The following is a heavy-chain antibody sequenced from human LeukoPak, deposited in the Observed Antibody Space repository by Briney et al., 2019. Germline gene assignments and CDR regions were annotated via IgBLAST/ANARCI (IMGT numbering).Heavy chain of an antibody. Sequence: SETLSLTCTVSGGSVSSGSYYWSWVRQPPGKGLEWIGETYHSGSTNYNPSLKSRVTISVDKSKNQFSLKLSSVTAADTAVYYCARALWFGELLGYYGMDVWGKGTTVTVSS. D-gene: IGHD3-10*01. J-gene: IGHJ6*04. CDR1: GGSVSSGSYY. CDR3: ARALWFGELLGYYGMDV. V-gene: IGHV4-39*07. CDR2: TYHSGST.